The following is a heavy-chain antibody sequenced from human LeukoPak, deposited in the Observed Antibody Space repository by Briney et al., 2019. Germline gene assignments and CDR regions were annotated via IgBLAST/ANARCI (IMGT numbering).Heavy chain of an antibody. CDR1: GFTFSSYG. J-gene: IGHJ5*02. V-gene: IGHV3-33*01. Sequence: GGSLRLSCAASGFTFSSYGMHWVRQAPGKGLEWVAVIWYDGSNKYYADSVKGRFTISRDNSKNTLYLQMNSLRAEDTALYYCARDPFGDYGSWFDPWGQGTLVSVSS. CDR2: IWYDGSNK. D-gene: IGHD4-17*01. CDR3: ARDPFGDYGSWFDP.